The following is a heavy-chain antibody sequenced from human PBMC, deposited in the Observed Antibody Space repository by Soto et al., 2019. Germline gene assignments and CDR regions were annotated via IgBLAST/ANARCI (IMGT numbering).Heavy chain of an antibody. D-gene: IGHD5-18*01. Sequence: QVPLVQSGAEVKKPGASVKVSCKAPGYTFTTYGISWVRQAPGQGLEWMGWISGYNGNTNYAQKFQGRVTMTTDTSTSSADMELRSLRSADTAVYYCAMRYNYGDGDYWGLGTLVTSSS. CDR2: ISGYNGNT. V-gene: IGHV1-18*01. CDR3: AMRYNYGDGDY. J-gene: IGHJ4*02. CDR1: GYTFTTYG.